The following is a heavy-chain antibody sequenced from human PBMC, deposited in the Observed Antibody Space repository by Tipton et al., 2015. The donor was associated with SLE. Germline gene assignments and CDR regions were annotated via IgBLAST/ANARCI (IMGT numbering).Heavy chain of an antibody. J-gene: IGHJ4*02. CDR2: IYTSGST. Sequence: TLSLTCTVSGGSISSYYWSWIRQPPGKGLEWIGYIYTSGSTYYNPSLKSRVTISVDTSKNQFSLKLSSVTAADTAVYYCARAFLYYYDSSGSRYFDYWGQGTLVTVSS. V-gene: IGHV4-4*08. CDR3: ARAFLYYYDSSGSRYFDY. CDR1: GGSISSYY. D-gene: IGHD3-22*01.